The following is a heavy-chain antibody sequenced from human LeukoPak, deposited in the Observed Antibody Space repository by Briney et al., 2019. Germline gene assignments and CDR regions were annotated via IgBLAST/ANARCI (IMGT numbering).Heavy chain of an antibody. CDR2: IYYSGST. Sequence: SETLSLTCTVSGGSISSSSYYWGWIRQPPGKGLEWIGSIYYSGSTYYNPSLKSRVTISVDTSKNQFSLKLSSVTAADTAVYYCARHNRGSYPFDYWGQGTLVAVSS. CDR1: GGSISSSSYY. CDR3: ARHNRGSYPFDY. D-gene: IGHD1-26*01. J-gene: IGHJ4*02. V-gene: IGHV4-39*01.